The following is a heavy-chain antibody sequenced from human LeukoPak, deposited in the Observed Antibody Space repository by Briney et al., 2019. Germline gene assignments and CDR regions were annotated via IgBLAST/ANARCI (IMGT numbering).Heavy chain of an antibody. Sequence: PSETLSLTCTVSGGSISSGGYYWSWIRQHPGKGLEWIGYIYYSGSTYYNPSLKSRVTISVDTSKNQFSLKLSSMTAADTAVYYCARSARSYGYDYWGQGTLVTVSS. CDR3: ARSARSYGYDY. V-gene: IGHV4-31*03. CDR1: GGSISSGGYY. D-gene: IGHD5-18*01. J-gene: IGHJ4*02. CDR2: IYYSGST.